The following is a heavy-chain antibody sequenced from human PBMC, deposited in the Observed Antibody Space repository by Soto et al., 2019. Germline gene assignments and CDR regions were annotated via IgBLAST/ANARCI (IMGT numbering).Heavy chain of an antibody. CDR2: IIPIFGTA. CDR3: ARGGAAGSEHY. J-gene: IGHJ4*02. D-gene: IGHD6-19*01. Sequence: QVQLVQSGAEVKKPGSSVKVSCKASGGTFSSYAISWVRQAPGQGLEWMGGIIPIFGTANYAQKFQGRVTITADEATSTDYMELSSLRSENTAVYYCARGGAAGSEHYWGQGTLVTDSS. CDR1: GGTFSSYA. V-gene: IGHV1-69*12.